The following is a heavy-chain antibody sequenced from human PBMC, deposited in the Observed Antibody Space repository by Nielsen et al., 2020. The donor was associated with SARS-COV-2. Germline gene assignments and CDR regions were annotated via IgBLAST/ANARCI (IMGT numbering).Heavy chain of an antibody. CDR3: AREEMGVYGDYFYYYYGMDV. V-gene: IGHV4-34*01. D-gene: IGHD4-17*01. CDR2: INHGGFT. Sequence: SETLSLTCAVSGGSFSGAYWTWIRQSPGKGLQWIGEINHGGFTNYDPSLKSRLSMSVDTSRNQFSLKLSSVTAADTAVYYCAREEMGVYGDYFYYYYGMDVWGQGTTVTVSS. J-gene: IGHJ6*02. CDR1: GGSFSGAY.